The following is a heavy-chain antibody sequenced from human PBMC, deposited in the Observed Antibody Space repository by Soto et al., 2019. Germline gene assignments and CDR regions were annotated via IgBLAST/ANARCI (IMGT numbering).Heavy chain of an antibody. V-gene: IGHV4-59*01. CDR3: AGKWDRSGLVDP. Sequence: SETLSLTCSVSGASITTYYWSWIRQPPGKGLEWIGSISYSGSTKYNPSLESRVMISLDTSKNQFSLRLTSVTAADTALYYCAGKWDRSGLVDPLGQGGLVTGS. J-gene: IGHJ5*01. D-gene: IGHD6-19*01. CDR2: ISYSGST. CDR1: GASITTYY.